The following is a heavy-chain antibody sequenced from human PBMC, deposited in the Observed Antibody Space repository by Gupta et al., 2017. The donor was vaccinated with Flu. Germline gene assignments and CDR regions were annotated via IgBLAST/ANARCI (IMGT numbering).Heavy chain of an antibody. CDR1: GGSFSGYY. CDR2: INHSGST. J-gene: IGHJ1*01. V-gene: IGHV4-34*01. Sequence: QVQLQQWGAGLLKPSETLSLTCAVYGGSFSGYYWSWIRQPPGKGLEWIGEINHSGSTNYNPSLKSRVTISVDTSKNQFSLKLSSVTAADTAVYYCARARRVGSDGPAAKEGQSAEYFQHWGQGTLVTVAS. CDR3: ARARRVGSDGPAAKEGQSAEYFQH. D-gene: IGHD2-2*01.